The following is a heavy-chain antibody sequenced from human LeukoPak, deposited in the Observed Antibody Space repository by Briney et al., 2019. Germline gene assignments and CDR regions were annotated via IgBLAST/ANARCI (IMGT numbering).Heavy chain of an antibody. Sequence: ASVKVSCKASGYTFTSYDINWVRQATGQGLEWMGWMNPNSGNTGYAQKFQGRVTMTRNTSISTAYMELSSLRSVDTAVYYCARGARYYDFWSGYYTNWFDPWGQGTLVTVSS. D-gene: IGHD3-3*01. CDR2: MNPNSGNT. CDR3: ARGARYYDFWSGYYTNWFDP. J-gene: IGHJ5*02. V-gene: IGHV1-8*01. CDR1: GYTFTSYD.